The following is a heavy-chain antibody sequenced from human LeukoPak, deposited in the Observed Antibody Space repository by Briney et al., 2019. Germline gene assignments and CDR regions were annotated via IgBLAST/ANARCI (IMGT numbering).Heavy chain of an antibody. CDR2: INHSGST. Sequence: PSETLSLTCAVYGGSFIGYYWSWIRQPPGEGLEWIGEINHSGSTNYNPSPKSRVTISVDTSKSQFSLKLSSVTAADTAVYYCANISPGLPYDYGMDVWGQGTTVTVSS. CDR1: GGSFIGYY. CDR3: ANISPGLPYDYGMDV. D-gene: IGHD1-14*01. J-gene: IGHJ6*02. V-gene: IGHV4-34*01.